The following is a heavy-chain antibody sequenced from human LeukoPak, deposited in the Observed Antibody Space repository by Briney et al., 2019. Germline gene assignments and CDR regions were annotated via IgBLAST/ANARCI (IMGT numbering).Heavy chain of an antibody. Sequence: GGSLRLSCAASGFTFSNYGMHWVRQAPGKGLEWVAVISYDGGNIYYADSVKGRFTISRDNSKNTLYLQMNSLRAEDTAVYYCAKTLSDYVIYYYYGMDVWGQGTTVTVSS. V-gene: IGHV3-30*18. CDR3: AKTLSDYVIYYYYGMDV. CDR1: GFTFSNYG. D-gene: IGHD5-12*01. CDR2: ISYDGGNI. J-gene: IGHJ6*02.